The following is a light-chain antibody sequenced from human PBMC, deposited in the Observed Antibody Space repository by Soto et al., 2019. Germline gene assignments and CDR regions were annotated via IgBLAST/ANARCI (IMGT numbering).Light chain of an antibody. Sequence: QSALTQPASVSGSPGQSITISCTGTSSDVGGYNYVSWYQQHPGKAPKLMIYEVSNRPSGVSNRFSGSKSGNTASLTISGLQTEDEADYYCSSFTSINPWVVGGGTKLTVL. CDR1: SSDVGGYNY. J-gene: IGLJ3*02. CDR2: EVS. V-gene: IGLV2-14*01. CDR3: SSFTSINPWV.